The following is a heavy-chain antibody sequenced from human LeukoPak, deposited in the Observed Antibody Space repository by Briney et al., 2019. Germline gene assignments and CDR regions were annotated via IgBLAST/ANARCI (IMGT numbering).Heavy chain of an antibody. J-gene: IGHJ4*02. CDR2: ITTSDGNT. Sequence: TGGSLRLSCAASGFTFSSYTMSWVRQAPGKGLEWVSTITTSDGNTYYADSVKGRFTVSRDNSKNSLSLQMNSLRAEDTAVYYCAKDGGLWVSAHWGDSWGRGTLVTVSS. D-gene: IGHD7-27*01. CDR3: AKDGGLWVSAHWGDS. V-gene: IGHV3-23*01. CDR1: GFTFSSYT.